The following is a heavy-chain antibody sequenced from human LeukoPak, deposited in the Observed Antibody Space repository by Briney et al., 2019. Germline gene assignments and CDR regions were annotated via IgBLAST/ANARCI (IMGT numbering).Heavy chain of an antibody. CDR3: AREVGDYFDY. Sequence: SETLSLTCTVSGGSISSYYWSWIRQPPGKGLEWIAYIYYSGSSMYNSSLKSRVTISVDTSKNQFSLKVSSVTAADTAVYYCAREVGDYFDYWGQGTLVTVSS. J-gene: IGHJ4*02. CDR2: IYYSGSS. CDR1: GGSISSYY. V-gene: IGHV4-59*01. D-gene: IGHD1-26*01.